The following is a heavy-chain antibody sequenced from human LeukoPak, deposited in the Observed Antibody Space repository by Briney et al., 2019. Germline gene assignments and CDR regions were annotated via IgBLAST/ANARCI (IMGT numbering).Heavy chain of an antibody. D-gene: IGHD3-9*01. CDR3: ARGRYDILTRCFGY. Sequence: ASVKVSCKASGYTFTGYYMHWVRQAPGQGLEWIGWINPNSGGTNYAQKFQGWVTMTRDTSISTAYMELSRLRSDDPAGHYFARGRYDILTRCFGYWGKGTMVTV. CDR2: INPNSGGT. CDR1: GYTFTGYY. V-gene: IGHV1-2*04. J-gene: IGHJ4*02.